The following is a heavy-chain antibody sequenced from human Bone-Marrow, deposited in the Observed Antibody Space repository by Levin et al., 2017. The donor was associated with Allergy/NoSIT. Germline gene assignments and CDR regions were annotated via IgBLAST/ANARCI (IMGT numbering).Heavy chain of an antibody. J-gene: IGHJ4*02. D-gene: IGHD4-11*01. CDR2: IYYTGST. V-gene: IGHV4-59*01. Sequence: PSETLSLTCTVSGGSINNYFWSWVRQSPRKTLEWIAYIYYTGSTNYNPSVKSRATISVDTSNNQFSLRLTSVTAADTAVYYCARVSRATYTWDFWGQGALVTVS. CDR1: GGSINNYF. CDR3: ARVSRATYTWDF.